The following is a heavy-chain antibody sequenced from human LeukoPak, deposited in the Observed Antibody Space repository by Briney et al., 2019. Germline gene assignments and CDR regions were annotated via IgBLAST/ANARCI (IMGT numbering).Heavy chain of an antibody. CDR1: GFTFSSYA. Sequence: GRSLRLSCAASGFTFSSYAMHWVRQAPGKGLEWVAVISYDGSNKYYADSVKGRFTISRDNSKNTLYLQMNSLRAEDTAVDYCAREDAPYCSSTSCYYYYGMDVWGKGTTVTVSS. D-gene: IGHD2-2*01. CDR3: AREDAPYCSSTSCYYYYGMDV. V-gene: IGHV3-30*04. CDR2: ISYDGSNK. J-gene: IGHJ6*04.